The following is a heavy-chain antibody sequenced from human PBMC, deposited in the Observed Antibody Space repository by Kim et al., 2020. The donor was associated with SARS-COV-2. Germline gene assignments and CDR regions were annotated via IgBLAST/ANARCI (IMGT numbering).Heavy chain of an antibody. J-gene: IGHJ4*02. V-gene: IGHV4-39*07. CDR3: ARGTRGPWVTAYYFDY. Sequence: SLKSRVTISVDTSKNQFSLKLSSVNAADTAVYYCARGTRGPWVTAYYFDYWGQGSLVTVSS. D-gene: IGHD3-16*01.